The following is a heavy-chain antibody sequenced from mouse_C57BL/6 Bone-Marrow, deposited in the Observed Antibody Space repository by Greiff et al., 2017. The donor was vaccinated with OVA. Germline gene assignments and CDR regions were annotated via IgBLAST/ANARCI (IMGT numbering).Heavy chain of an antibody. Sequence: EVKVVESGGGLVQSGRSLRLSCATSGFTFSDFYMEWVRQAPGKGLEWIAASRNKANDYTTEYSASVKGRFIVSGDTSQSILYLQMNALRAEDTAIYYCARDNWDWYFDVWGTGTTVTVSS. CDR1: GFTFSDFY. V-gene: IGHV7-1*01. J-gene: IGHJ1*03. D-gene: IGHD4-1*01. CDR3: ARDNWDWYFDV. CDR2: SRNKANDYTT.